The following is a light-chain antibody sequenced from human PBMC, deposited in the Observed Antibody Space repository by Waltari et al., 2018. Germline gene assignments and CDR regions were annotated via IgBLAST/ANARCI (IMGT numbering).Light chain of an antibody. V-gene: IGKV4-1*01. CDR2: WAS. Sequence: DIVMTQSPDSLAVSLGDRATINCRSSQSVLYSFDHKNHLAWYQQKPGQPPKVLIYWASTRESGVPDRFSGSGSETDFSLTISSLQAEDVAVYYCQQYYDIPFTFGPGTKVEIK. J-gene: IGKJ3*01. CDR1: QSVLYSFDHKNH. CDR3: QQYYDIPFT.